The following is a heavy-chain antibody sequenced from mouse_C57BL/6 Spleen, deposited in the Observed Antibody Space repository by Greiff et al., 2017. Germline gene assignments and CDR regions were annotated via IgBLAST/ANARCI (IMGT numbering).Heavy chain of an antibody. J-gene: IGHJ1*03. Sequence: EVQRVESGGGLVKPGGSLKLSCAASGFTFSDYGMHWVRQAPEKGLEWVADISSGSSTIYYADTVKGRFTISRDNAKNTLFLQMTSLRSEDTAMYYCARKSNYRYFEVWGTGTTVTVSS. D-gene: IGHD2-5*01. CDR1: GFTFSDYG. CDR3: ARKSNYRYFEV. V-gene: IGHV5-17*01. CDR2: ISSGSSTI.